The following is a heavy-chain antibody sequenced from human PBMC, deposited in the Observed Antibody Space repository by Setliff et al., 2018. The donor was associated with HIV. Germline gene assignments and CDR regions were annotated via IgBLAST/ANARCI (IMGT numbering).Heavy chain of an antibody. CDR1: GGSLSGYY. D-gene: IGHD3-3*01. CDR2: INHSGST. J-gene: IGHJ6*02. V-gene: IGHV4-34*01. Sequence: LSLTCAVYGGSLSGYYWSWIRQPPGKGLEWIGEINHSGSTNYNPSLKSRVTISVDTSKNQFSLKLSSVIAADTAVYYCARIFGDQGYYYGMDVWGQGTTVTVSS. CDR3: ARIFGDQGYYYGMDV.